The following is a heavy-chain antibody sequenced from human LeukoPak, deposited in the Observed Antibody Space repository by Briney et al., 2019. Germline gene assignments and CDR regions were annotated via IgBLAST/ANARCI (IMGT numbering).Heavy chain of an antibody. V-gene: IGHV1-2*06. Sequence: GASVKVSCKASGYTFTGYYMHWVRQAPGQGLEWMGRINPNSGGTNYAQKFQGRVTMTRDTSISTAYMELSRLRSDDTAVYYCARRMDIVVVPAAIRGFSQFDPWGQGTLVTVSS. CDR3: ARRMDIVVVPAAIRGFSQFDP. D-gene: IGHD2-2*02. CDR1: GYTFTGYY. CDR2: INPNSGGT. J-gene: IGHJ5*02.